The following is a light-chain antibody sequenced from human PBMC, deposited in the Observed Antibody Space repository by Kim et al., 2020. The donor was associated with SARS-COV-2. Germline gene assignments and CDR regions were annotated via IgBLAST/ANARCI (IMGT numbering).Light chain of an antibody. J-gene: IGKJ1*01. CDR1: QSISTW. CDR3: QRHNSDLWT. Sequence: DIQMTQAPSTLSASVGDRVTITCRASQSISTWLTWYQQKPGKAPKLLIYDVSNLESGVPSRCSGSGSETEFPLTIDSLQPDDFATYFCQRHNSDLWTFGQGTKVDIK. CDR2: DVS. V-gene: IGKV1-5*01.